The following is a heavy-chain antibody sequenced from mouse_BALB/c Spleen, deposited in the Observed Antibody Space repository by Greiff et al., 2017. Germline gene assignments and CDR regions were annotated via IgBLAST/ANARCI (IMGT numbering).Heavy chain of an antibody. CDR2: ISSGSSTI. J-gene: IGHJ4*01. CDR3: ARDYRYDYYYAMDY. CDR1: GFTFSSFG. Sequence: DVKLVESGGGLVQPGGSRKLSCAASGFTFSSFGMHWVRQAPEKGLEWVAYISSGSSTIYYADTVKGRFTISRDNPKNTLFLQMTSLRSEDTAMYYCARDYRYDYYYAMDYWGQGTSVTVSS. V-gene: IGHV5-17*02. D-gene: IGHD2-14*01.